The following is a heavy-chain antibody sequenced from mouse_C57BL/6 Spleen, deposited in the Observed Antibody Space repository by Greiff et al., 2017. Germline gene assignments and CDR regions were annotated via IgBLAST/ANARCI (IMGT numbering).Heavy chain of an antibody. J-gene: IGHJ2*01. Sequence: QVQLQQPGAELVMPGASVKLSCKASGYTFTSYGMHWVKQRPGQGLEWIGEIDPSDSYTNYNQKFKGKSTMTVDKTSSTAYMQLSSLTSEDSAVYYCARTGGPYLDDWGQGTTLTVSS. CDR1: GYTFTSYG. V-gene: IGHV1-69*01. CDR3: ARTGGPYLDD. CDR2: IDPSDSYT.